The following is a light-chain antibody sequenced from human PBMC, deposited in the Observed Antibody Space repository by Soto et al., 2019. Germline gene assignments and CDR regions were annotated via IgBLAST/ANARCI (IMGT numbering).Light chain of an antibody. CDR1: HSVSSD. CDR3: QQRNRWPLT. CDR2: DAS. V-gene: IGKV3-11*01. J-gene: IGKJ4*01. Sequence: EIVLTQSPVTLSLSPGERATLSCRASHSVSSDFLWYQQKPGQSPRLLISDASNRATGIPARFSGSGSGTDFILTISSLEPEDFAVYYCQQRNRWPLTFGGGTRVEIK.